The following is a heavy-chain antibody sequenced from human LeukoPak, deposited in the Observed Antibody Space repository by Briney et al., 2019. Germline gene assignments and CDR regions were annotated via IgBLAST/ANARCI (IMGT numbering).Heavy chain of an antibody. Sequence: GGSLRLSCAASGFTFSSYEMSWVRQAPGKGLEWVSYIDSRGSSIFYADSVKGRFTISRDYAKNSLYLQMNSLRAEDTAIYYCARETVLTPDALDGWGQGTMVTVSS. CDR1: GFTFSSYE. V-gene: IGHV3-48*03. J-gene: IGHJ3*01. CDR3: ARETVLTPDALDG. CDR2: IDSRGSSI. D-gene: IGHD4/OR15-4a*01.